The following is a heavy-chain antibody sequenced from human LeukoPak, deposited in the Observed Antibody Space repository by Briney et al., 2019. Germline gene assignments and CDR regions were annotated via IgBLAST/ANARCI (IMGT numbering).Heavy chain of an antibody. CDR2: ISWNSGSI. V-gene: IGHV3-9*01. J-gene: IGHJ4*02. CDR3: ANAGQNDDLSSAWVGFDY. Sequence: GGSLRLSCAASGFTFDDYAMHWVRQAPGKGLEWVSGISWNSGSIGYADSVKGRFTISRDNAKNSLYLQMNSLRAEDTALYYCANAGQNDDLSSAWVGFDYWGQGTLVTVSS. CDR1: GFTFDDYA. D-gene: IGHD1-1*01.